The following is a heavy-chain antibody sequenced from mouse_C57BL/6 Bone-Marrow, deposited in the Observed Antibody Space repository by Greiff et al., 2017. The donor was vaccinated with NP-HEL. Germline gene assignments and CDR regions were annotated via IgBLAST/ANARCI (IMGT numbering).Heavy chain of an antibody. Sequence: EVQRVESGAELVRPGASVKLSCTASGFNIKDDYMHWVKQRPEQGLEWIGWIDPENGDTEYASKFQGKATITADTSSNTAYLQLSSLTSEDTAVYYCTTEGYVYFDYWGQGTTLTVSS. CDR3: TTEGYVYFDY. V-gene: IGHV14-4*01. CDR2: IDPENGDT. CDR1: GFNIKDDY. J-gene: IGHJ2*01. D-gene: IGHD2-2*01.